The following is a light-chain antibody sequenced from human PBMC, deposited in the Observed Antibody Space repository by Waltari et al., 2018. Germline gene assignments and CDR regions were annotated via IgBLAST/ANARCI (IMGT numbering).Light chain of an antibody. Sequence: DIQITQSPSPLSASIGARVTITCRASQTIGRWLALYQRKPGKAPKLLIYEASTLESGVPSRFSATGSGTEFTLTIGSLQPDDFASYFCLQYYTYSTFGQGTNVEIK. CDR1: QTIGRW. J-gene: IGKJ1*01. V-gene: IGKV1-5*03. CDR2: EAS. CDR3: LQYYTYST.